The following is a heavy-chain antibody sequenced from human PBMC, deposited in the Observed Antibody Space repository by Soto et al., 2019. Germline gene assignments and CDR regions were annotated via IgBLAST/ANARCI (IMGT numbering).Heavy chain of an antibody. Sequence: PGGSLRLSCPASGFTFSSYDMHWVRQATGKGQEWVSAIGTAGDTYYPGSVKGRFTVSREYAKNSLYLQMNSLRAEDTAVYCCAREGYYYDSSGFRGVFYGMDVWGEVTTVTVS. J-gene: IGHJ6*02. V-gene: IGHV3-13*01. CDR3: AREGYYYDSSGFRGVFYGMDV. CDR2: IGTAGDT. D-gene: IGHD3-22*01. CDR1: GFTFSSYD.